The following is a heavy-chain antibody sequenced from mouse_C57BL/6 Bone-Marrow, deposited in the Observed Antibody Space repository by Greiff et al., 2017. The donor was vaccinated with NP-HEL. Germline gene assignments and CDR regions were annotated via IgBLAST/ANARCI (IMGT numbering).Heavy chain of an antibody. CDR3: ARNGGDGYPYYFDY. V-gene: IGHV2-2*01. J-gene: IGHJ2*01. D-gene: IGHD2-3*01. CDR1: GFSLTSYG. Sequence: VQLQQSGPGLVQPSQSLSITCTVSGFSLTSYGVHWVRQSPGKGLEWLGVIWSGGSTDYNAAFISRLSISKDNSKSQVFFKMNSLQADDTAIYYCARNGGDGYPYYFDYWGQGTTLTVSS. CDR2: IWSGGST.